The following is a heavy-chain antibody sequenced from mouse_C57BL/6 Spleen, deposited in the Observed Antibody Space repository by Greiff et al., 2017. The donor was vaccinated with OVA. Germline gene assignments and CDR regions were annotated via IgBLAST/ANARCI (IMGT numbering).Heavy chain of an antibody. CDR2: ISDGGSYT. D-gene: IGHD4-1*01. J-gene: IGHJ2*01. Sequence: EVQLQESGGGLVKPGGSLKLSCAASGFTFSSYAMSWVRQTPEKRLEWVATISDGGSYTYYPDNVKGRFTISRDNAKNNLYLQMSHLKSEDTAMYYCARDREGTDYFDYWGQGTTLTVSS. CDR1: GFTFSSYA. CDR3: ARDREGTDYFDY. V-gene: IGHV5-4*01.